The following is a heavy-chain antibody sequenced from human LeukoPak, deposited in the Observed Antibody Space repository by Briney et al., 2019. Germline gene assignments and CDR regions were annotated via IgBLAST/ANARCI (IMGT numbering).Heavy chain of an antibody. V-gene: IGHV4-39*07. D-gene: IGHD5-24*01. CDR3: ARERSEGYGMDV. J-gene: IGHJ6*02. CDR1: GGSISSSSYY. CDR2: IYYSGST. Sequence: PSETLSLTCTVSGGSISSSSYYWGWIRQPPGKGLEWIGSIYYSGSTYYNPSLKSRVTISVDTSKNQFSLKLSSVTAADTAVYYCARERSEGYGMDVWGQGTTVTVSS.